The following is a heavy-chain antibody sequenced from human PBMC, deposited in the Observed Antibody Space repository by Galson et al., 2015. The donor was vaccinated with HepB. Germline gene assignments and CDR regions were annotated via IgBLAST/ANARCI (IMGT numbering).Heavy chain of an antibody. V-gene: IGHV3-15*04. CDR2: IGSNLDGGTQ. D-gene: IGHD4-17*01. Sequence: SLRLSCAASGFTFTNAWMSWVRQAPGKGLEWVGRIGSNLDGGTQDYAAPVKGRFIISRDDSKNTLLLQMNRLKTEDTAMYSCTTVDLSFGYGDEVDWGQGTLVTVSS. CDR3: TTVDLSFGYGDEVD. CDR1: GFTFTNAW. J-gene: IGHJ4*02.